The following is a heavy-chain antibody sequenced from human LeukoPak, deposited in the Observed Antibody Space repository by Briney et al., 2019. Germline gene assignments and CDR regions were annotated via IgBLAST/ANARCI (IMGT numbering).Heavy chain of an antibody. CDR2: IIPIFGTA. V-gene: IGHV1-69*05. D-gene: IGHD4-17*01. J-gene: IGHJ4*02. CDR1: GGTFISYA. Sequence: ASVKVSFKSSGGTFISYAISWVRQAPGQGLEWVGGIIPIFGTANYAQKFQGRVTITTDESTRTAYMELSSLRSEDTAVYYCARVSYGDYVWDYWGQGTLVTVPS. CDR3: ARVSYGDYVWDY.